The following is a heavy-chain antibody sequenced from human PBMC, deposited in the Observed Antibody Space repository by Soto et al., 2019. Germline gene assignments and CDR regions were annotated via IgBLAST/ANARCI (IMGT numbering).Heavy chain of an antibody. J-gene: IGHJ4*02. V-gene: IGHV3-30*18. D-gene: IGHD2-8*01. CDR3: AKGPPLLMVYPVLDS. Sequence: GGSLRLCCAASEFAFSKHGMHWVRQAPGKGLEWVAVISYDGSNKYYGDSVKDRFTISRDNSKDTLYLHMNSLRPEDTAVYFCAKGPPLLMVYPVLDSWGQGTLVTVSS. CDR1: EFAFSKHG. CDR2: ISYDGSNK.